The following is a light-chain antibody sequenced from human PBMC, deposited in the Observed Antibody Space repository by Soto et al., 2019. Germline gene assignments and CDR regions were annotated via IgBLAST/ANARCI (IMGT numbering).Light chain of an antibody. CDR1: QSISSW. Sequence: DIQMTPSPSTLSASVVDRVTITCRASQSISSWLAWYQQKPGKAPKLLIYDASNLESGVPSRFSGSGSGTEFTLTISSLQPDDFATYYCQQYNSYPITFGQGTRLEIK. J-gene: IGKJ5*01. CDR3: QQYNSYPIT. CDR2: DAS. V-gene: IGKV1-5*01.